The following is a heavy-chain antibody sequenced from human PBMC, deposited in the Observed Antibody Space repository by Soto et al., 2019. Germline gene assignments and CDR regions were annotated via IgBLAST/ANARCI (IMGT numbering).Heavy chain of an antibody. CDR1: GFTLGSSA. Sequence: GGSLRLSFAASGFTLGSSAMSWVRQAPGKGLEWVSVIWYDGSYKFYADSVKGRFTISRDNSKNTLFLQMNSLRAEDTAVYYCARARYYDSSGYYSAFDYWGQGTLVTVSS. CDR2: IWYDGSYK. D-gene: IGHD3-22*01. V-gene: IGHV3-33*08. J-gene: IGHJ4*02. CDR3: ARARYYDSSGYYSAFDY.